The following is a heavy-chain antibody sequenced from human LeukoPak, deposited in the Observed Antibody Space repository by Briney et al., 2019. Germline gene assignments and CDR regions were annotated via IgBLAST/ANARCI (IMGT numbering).Heavy chain of an antibody. CDR1: GFTFDDYA. D-gene: IGHD7-27*01. CDR2: ISWNSGSI. Sequence: GRSLRLSCAASGFTFDDYAMHWVRQAPGKGLEWVSGISWNSGSIGYADSVKGRFTISRDNAKNSLYLQMNSLRAEDTAVHYCARDLTGFFDYWGQGTLVTVSS. CDR3: ARDLTGFFDY. V-gene: IGHV3-9*01. J-gene: IGHJ4*02.